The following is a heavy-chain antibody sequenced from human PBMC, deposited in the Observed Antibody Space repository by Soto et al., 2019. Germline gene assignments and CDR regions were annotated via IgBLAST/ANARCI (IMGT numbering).Heavy chain of an antibody. D-gene: IGHD3-10*01. V-gene: IGHV1-18*04. J-gene: IGHJ5*02. CDR2: ISAYNGNT. CDR3: ARDRYYYGSGSYYISWFDP. Sequence: ASVKVSCKTSGYTFTTYGVSWVRQAPGQGLEWMGWISAYNGNTSYAQKLQGRVTMTTDTSTSTAYMALRGLRSDDTAVYYCARDRYYYGSGSYYISWFDPWGQGTLVTVSS. CDR1: GYTFTTYG.